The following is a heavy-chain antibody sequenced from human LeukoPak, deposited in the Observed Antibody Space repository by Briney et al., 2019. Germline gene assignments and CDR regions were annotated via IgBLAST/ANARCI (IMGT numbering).Heavy chain of an antibody. CDR1: GFTFSSYA. D-gene: IGHD6-19*01. J-gene: IGHJ4*02. Sequence: PGGSLRLSCAASGFTFSSYAMSWVRQAPGKGLEWVSYITSSGTTIHYADSVKGRFTISRDNAKNSLYLQMNSLRAEDTAVYYCARAYSSVASCDYWGQGTLVTVSS. CDR2: ITSSGTTI. V-gene: IGHV3-48*03. CDR3: ARAYSSVASCDY.